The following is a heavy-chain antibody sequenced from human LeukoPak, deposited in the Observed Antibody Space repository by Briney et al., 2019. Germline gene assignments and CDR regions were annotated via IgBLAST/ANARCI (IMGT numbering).Heavy chain of an antibody. CDR2: IRSKIYGGTP. J-gene: IGHJ4*02. CDR3: TRDQTPYY. Sequence: SCKASGYTFTSYGMSWVRQAPGKGLEWVGFIRSKIYGGTPEYAASVKGRFTISRDDSKGIAYLQMNSLKTEDTGVYYCTRDQTPYYWGQGTLVTVSS. V-gene: IGHV3-49*04. CDR1: GYTFTSYG.